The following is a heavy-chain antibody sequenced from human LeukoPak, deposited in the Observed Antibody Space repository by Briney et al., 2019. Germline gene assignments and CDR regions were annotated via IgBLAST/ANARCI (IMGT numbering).Heavy chain of an antibody. CDR2: ISNDGSNK. CDR1: GFTFSSYA. CDR3: ARDFSGASRIDY. Sequence: AGGSLRLSCAASGFTFSSYAMHWVRQAPGKGLEWVTVISNDGSNKYYAVSVKGRFTISRDNSKNTLYLQMNSLRAEDTAVYYCARDFSGASRIDYWGQGALVTVSS. D-gene: IGHD4/OR15-4a*01. J-gene: IGHJ4*02. V-gene: IGHV3-30-3*01.